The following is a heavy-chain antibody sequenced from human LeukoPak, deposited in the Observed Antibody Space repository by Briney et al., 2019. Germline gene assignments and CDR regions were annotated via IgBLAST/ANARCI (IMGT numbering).Heavy chain of an antibody. J-gene: IGHJ4*02. CDR1: GFTFSTYG. CDR3: AKGHTGYFFTIDN. CDR2: ISTDAHST. D-gene: IGHD5-12*01. Sequence: GGSLRLSCVASGFTFSTYGMGWVRQAPGRGPEWVAAISTDAHSTYYADSVKGRFTISRDNSKTTLYLQMNTLRAEDTAVYYCAKGHTGYFFTIDNWGQGTLVTVSS. V-gene: IGHV3-23*01.